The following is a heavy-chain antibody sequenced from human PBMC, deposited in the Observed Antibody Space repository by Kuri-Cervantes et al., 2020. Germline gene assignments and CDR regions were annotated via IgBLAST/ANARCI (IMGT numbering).Heavy chain of an antibody. D-gene: IGHD3-16*01. CDR2: IYHSGST. CDR1: GGPLSSYY. Sequence: GSLRPPCPVPGGPLSSYYRSWIRQPPGQGLEWIGCIYHSGSTYYNPSLKRRVTISVDTSKNQFSLKLSSVTAADTAVDYCASRGEDYYYEYYMDAWGKGTTVTVSS. V-gene: IGHV4-59*08. CDR3: ASRGEDYYYEYYMDA. J-gene: IGHJ6*03.